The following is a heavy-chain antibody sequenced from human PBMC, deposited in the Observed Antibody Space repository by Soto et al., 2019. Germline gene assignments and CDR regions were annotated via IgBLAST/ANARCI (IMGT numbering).Heavy chain of an antibody. CDR2: IKSKTDGGTT. J-gene: IGHJ4*02. CDR3: TTAISSSWYYWFFGY. V-gene: IGHV3-15*07. Sequence: GGSLRLSCAASGFTFSNAWMNWVRQAPGKGLEWVGRIKSKTDGGTTDYAAPVKGRFTISRDDSKNTLYLQMNSLKTEDTAVYYCTTAISSSWYYWFFGYWGQGTLVTVSS. D-gene: IGHD6-13*01. CDR1: GFTFSNAW.